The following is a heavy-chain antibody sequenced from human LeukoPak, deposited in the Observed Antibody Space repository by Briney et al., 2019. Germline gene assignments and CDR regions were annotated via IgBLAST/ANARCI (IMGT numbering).Heavy chain of an antibody. CDR3: ALEMATISE. CDR1: GGSISSSSYY. J-gene: IGHJ4*02. Sequence: SETLSLTCTVSGGSISSSSYYWGWIRQPPGKGLEWIESIYYSGSTYYNPSLKSRVTISVDASKNQFSLKLSSVTAADTAVYYCALEMATISEWGQGTLVTVSS. V-gene: IGHV4-39*01. CDR2: IYYSGST. D-gene: IGHD5-24*01.